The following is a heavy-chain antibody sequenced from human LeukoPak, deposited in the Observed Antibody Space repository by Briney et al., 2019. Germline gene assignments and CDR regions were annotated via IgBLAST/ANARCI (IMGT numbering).Heavy chain of an antibody. CDR2: IIEDGSKK. J-gene: IGHJ6*02. Sequence: GGSLRLSCTASGFIFSNCYMGWVRQAPGKGLEWVANIIEDGSKKYYVDSVEGRFTIPRDNAKNSVYLQMNSLRAEDTGLYYCARRRCGTGMDVWGQGTTVTVSS. CDR3: ARRRCGTGMDV. D-gene: IGHD2-15*01. CDR1: GFIFSNCY. V-gene: IGHV3-7*01.